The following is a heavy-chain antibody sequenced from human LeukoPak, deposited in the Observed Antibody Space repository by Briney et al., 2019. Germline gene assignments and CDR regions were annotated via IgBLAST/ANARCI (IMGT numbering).Heavy chain of an antibody. CDR3: AKDAYDSSGYYYGGVAYFDY. V-gene: IGHV3-23*01. Sequence: GGSLRLSCAASGFTFSSYAMSWVRQAPGKGLEWVSAISGSGGSTYYADSVKGRFTISRDNSKNTLYLQMNSLRAEDTAVYYCAKDAYDSSGYYYGGVAYFDYWGQGTLVAVSS. CDR2: ISGSGGST. J-gene: IGHJ4*02. CDR1: GFTFSSYA. D-gene: IGHD3-22*01.